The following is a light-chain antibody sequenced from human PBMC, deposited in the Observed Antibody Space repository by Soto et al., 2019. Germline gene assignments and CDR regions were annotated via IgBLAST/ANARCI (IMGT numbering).Light chain of an antibody. J-gene: IGKJ5*01. Sequence: EIVMTQSPATLSVSPGERATLSCRASQSVSSSYLAWYQQKRGQAPRPLIYGASTRATGIPDRFSGGGSGTDFTLTIRRLEPEDCGVYYCQQYGGSPPYTFGQGTRLEIK. CDR3: QQYGGSPPYT. V-gene: IGKV3-20*01. CDR1: QSVSSSY. CDR2: GAS.